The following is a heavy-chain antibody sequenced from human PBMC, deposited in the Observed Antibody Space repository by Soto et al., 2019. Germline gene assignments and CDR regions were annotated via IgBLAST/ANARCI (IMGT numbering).Heavy chain of an antibody. CDR1: GFTVSTNY. J-gene: IGHJ1*01. V-gene: IGHV3-66*01. Sequence: EVQLVESGGGLVQPGGSLRLSCSASGFTVSTNYMTWVRQAPGKGLEWVSTIYSGGSTYYADSVKGRFTISRDNSENTLSLQMNSLRDEDTAVYYCALAPTDEQWAEYFQPWGQGTLVTVSS. CDR3: ALAPTDEQWAEYFQP. CDR2: IYSGGST. D-gene: IGHD6-19*01.